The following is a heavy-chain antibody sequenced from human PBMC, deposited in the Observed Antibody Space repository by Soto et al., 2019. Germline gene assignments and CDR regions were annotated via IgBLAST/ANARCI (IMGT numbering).Heavy chain of an antibody. Sequence: GESLKISCKGSGYSFTSYWISWVRQMPGKGLEWMGRIDPSDSYTNYSPSFQGHVTISADKSISTAYLQWSSLKASDTAMYYCARRNYDILTGDAYGMDVWGQGTTVTVSS. CDR3: ARRNYDILTGDAYGMDV. D-gene: IGHD3-9*01. J-gene: IGHJ6*02. CDR1: GYSFTSYW. CDR2: IDPSDSYT. V-gene: IGHV5-10-1*01.